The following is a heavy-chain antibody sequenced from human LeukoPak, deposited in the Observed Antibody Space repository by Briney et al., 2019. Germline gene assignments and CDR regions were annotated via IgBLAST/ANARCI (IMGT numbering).Heavy chain of an antibody. Sequence: SVKVSCKASGGTFSSYTMSWVRQAPGQGLEWMGRIIPILGIANYAQKFQGRVTITADKSTSTAYMELSSLRSEDTAVYYCARRPYYDFWSGYIPNWFDPWGQGTLVTVSS. D-gene: IGHD3-3*01. J-gene: IGHJ5*02. CDR3: ARRPYYDFWSGYIPNWFDP. V-gene: IGHV1-69*02. CDR2: IIPILGIA. CDR1: GGTFSSYT.